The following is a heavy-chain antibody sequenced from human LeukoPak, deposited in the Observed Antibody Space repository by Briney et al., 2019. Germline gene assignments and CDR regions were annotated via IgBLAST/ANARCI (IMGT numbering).Heavy chain of an antibody. D-gene: IGHD3-22*01. CDR1: GYTFTSYG. V-gene: IGHV1-18*01. CDR3: ARAYYYDSSGYLSGDAFDI. CDR2: ISAYNGNT. J-gene: IGHJ3*02. Sequence: ASVKVSCKASGYTFTSYGISWVRQAPGQGLEWMGWISAYNGNTNYAQKFQGRVTITADKSTSTAYMELSSLRSEDTAVYYCARAYYYDSSGYLSGDAFDIWGQGTMVTVSS.